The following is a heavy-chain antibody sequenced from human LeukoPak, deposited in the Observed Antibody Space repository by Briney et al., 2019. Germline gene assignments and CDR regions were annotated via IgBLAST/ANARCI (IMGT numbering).Heavy chain of an antibody. CDR1: GFTFGNYA. V-gene: IGHV3-23*01. Sequence: GGSLRPSCAASGFTFGNYAMSWVRQAPGKGLEWVSAISGSGGSTYYADSVKGRFTISRDNSKNTLYLQMNSLRAEDTAVYYCAKFPLDYYDSSGYYGFFHHWGQGTLVTVSS. J-gene: IGHJ1*01. D-gene: IGHD3-22*01. CDR2: ISGSGGST. CDR3: AKFPLDYYDSSGYYGFFHH.